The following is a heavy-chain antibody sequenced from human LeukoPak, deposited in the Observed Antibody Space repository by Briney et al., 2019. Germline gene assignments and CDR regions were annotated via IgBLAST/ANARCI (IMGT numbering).Heavy chain of an antibody. CDR2: MNPNSGNT. D-gene: IGHD2-15*01. CDR3: AREDRCSGGSCYSNAFDI. Sequence: GASVKVSCKASGYTFTTYEIHWVRQATGQGLEWMGWMNPNSGNTAYVQKFQGRLTFTRTTSINTAYMELSSLRSEDTAVYYCAREDRCSGGSCYSNAFDIWGQGTMVTVSS. CDR1: GYTFTTYE. J-gene: IGHJ3*02. V-gene: IGHV1-8*03.